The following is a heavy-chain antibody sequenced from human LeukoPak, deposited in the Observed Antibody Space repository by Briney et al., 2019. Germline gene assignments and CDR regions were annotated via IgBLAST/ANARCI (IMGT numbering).Heavy chain of an antibody. CDR1: GYTFTHHG. D-gene: IGHD6-19*01. V-gene: IGHV1-18*01. Sequence: ASVRVSCKASGYTFTHHGITWVRQAPGQGLEWMGWISAYNGDTNYAQKFQGRVTLTTDTSTSTAYMELRSLRSDDTAVYYCARDPTNTSGRYAYFDYWGQGTPVTVSS. CDR2: ISAYNGDT. J-gene: IGHJ4*02. CDR3: ARDPTNTSGRYAYFDY.